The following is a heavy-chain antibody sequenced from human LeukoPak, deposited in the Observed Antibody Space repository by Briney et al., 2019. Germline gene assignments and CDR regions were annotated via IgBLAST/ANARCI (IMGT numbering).Heavy chain of an antibody. J-gene: IGHJ4*02. CDR1: GFTFSSYA. CDR3: ARDGQGVPAKFEY. Sequence: GGSLRLSCAASGFTFSSYAMSWVRQAPGKGLEWVSSIGASGGTYYADSVEGRFTISRDNSKKTLYLQMNSLRAEDTAVYYCARDGQGVPAKFEYWGQGTLVTVSS. D-gene: IGHD2-2*01. V-gene: IGHV3-23*01. CDR2: IGASGGT.